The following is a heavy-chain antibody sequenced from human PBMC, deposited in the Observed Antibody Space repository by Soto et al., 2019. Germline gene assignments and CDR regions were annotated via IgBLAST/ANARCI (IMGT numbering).Heavy chain of an antibody. CDR3: ATPWGRITMESG. D-gene: IGHD3-3*01. V-gene: IGHV4-30-4*01. Sequence: SETLSLTCTVSGGSIRSGDYYWSWIRQSPGKGLEWIGFIYHSGSTYYNPSLKSRVTMSVDKSKNQFSLKLNSVTAADTAVYYCATPWGRITMESGWGQGTLVTVSS. CDR1: GGSIRSGDYY. CDR2: IYHSGST. J-gene: IGHJ4*02.